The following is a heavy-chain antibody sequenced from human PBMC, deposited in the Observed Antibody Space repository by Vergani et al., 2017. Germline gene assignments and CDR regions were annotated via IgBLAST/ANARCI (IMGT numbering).Heavy chain of an antibody. J-gene: IGHJ4*02. D-gene: IGHD3-16*01. CDR3: AVESPGGGGY. CDR2: INHSGSP. V-gene: IGHV4-34*01. Sequence: QVQLQQWGAGLLKPSETLSLTCAVSGGSFSGYYWSWIRQPPGKGLEWIGEINHSGSPNYNPSLKRRVTISGDTSKNQFSLKLSSVTAAGAAWYYCAVESPGGGGYWGQGTLVTVSS. CDR1: GGSFSGYY.